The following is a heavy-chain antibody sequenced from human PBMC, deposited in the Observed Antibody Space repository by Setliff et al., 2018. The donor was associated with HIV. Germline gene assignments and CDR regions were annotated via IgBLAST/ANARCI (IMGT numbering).Heavy chain of an antibody. J-gene: IGHJ5*02. CDR2: LNDRGHI. D-gene: IGHD3-10*01. CDR1: GDSFGDFY. CDR3: ARVKSIKATLVRLWPRFDL. Sequence: PSETLSLTCAMYGDSFGDFYWNWIRQAPGKGLEWIVELNDRGHINYNPSLKSRVTISQDTSKNQFSLKVRSLTAADTGLYYCARVKSIKATLVRLWPRFDLWGQGTQVTVSS. V-gene: IGHV4-34*01.